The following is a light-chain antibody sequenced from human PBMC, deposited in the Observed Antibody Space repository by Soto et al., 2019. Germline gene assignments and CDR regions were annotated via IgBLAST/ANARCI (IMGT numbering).Light chain of an antibody. CDR2: EVS. V-gene: IGLV2-8*01. CDR1: SSDVGAYNY. Sequence: QSALTQPPSASGSLGQSVTISCTGTSSDVGAYNYVSWYRQHPGKAPKLMIYEVSKRPSGVPDRFSGSKSGNTASLTVSGLQAEDEADYYCSSYAGSNKSVFXTGTKVTVL. CDR3: SSYAGSNKSV. J-gene: IGLJ1*01.